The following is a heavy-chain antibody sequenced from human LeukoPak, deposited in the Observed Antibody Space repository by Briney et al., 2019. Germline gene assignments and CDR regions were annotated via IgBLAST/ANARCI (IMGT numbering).Heavy chain of an antibody. CDR2: ISGSGATT. D-gene: IGHD3-22*01. Sequence: GGSLRLSCAASGFTFSSFAMSWVRQAPGKGLEWVSFISGSGATTYYADSVKGRFTISRDNSKSTMYLQMSSLRAEDTAVYYCARGGEGYYDINYWGQGTLVTVSS. J-gene: IGHJ4*02. CDR3: ARGGEGYYDINY. V-gene: IGHV3-23*01. CDR1: GFTFSSFA.